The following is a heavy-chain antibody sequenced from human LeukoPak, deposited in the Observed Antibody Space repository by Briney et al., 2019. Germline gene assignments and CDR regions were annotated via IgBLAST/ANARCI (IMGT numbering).Heavy chain of an antibody. V-gene: IGHV3-30*18. J-gene: IGHJ4*02. CDR2: ISYDGSNK. CDR3: AKEEGIAVVAGTLGY. Sequence: GGSVRLSCAASGFTFSSYGMHWVRQAPGKGLECVAVISYDGSNKYYADSVKGRFTISRDNSKNTLYLQMNSLRAEDTAVYYCAKEEGIAVVAGTLGYWGEGTLVTVSS. CDR1: GFTFSSYG. D-gene: IGHD6-19*01.